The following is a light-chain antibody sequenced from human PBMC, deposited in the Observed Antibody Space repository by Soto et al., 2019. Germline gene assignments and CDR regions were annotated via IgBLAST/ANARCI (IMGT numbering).Light chain of an antibody. CDR1: QNIRDF. J-gene: IGKJ1*01. V-gene: IGKV1-39*01. Sequence: DIQMTQSASSLSASLGDRVSIPCRASQNIRDFLNWYQQKPGKAPELLIFSASSLQSGVPSRFSGSGSGKDFNPTIGSLQREDFATYFCQQTYSTPPPFGQGTRVEI. CDR2: SAS. CDR3: QQTYSTPPP.